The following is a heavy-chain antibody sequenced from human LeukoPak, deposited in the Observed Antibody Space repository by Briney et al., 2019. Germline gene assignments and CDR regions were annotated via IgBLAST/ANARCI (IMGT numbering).Heavy chain of an antibody. CDR1: GFXFSDYY. Sequence: GGSLRLSCAASGFXFSDYYMSWIRRAPGKGLEWVSYISSSSYTNYADSVKGRFTISRDNAKNSLYLQMNSLRAEDTAVYYCARVYDSSGYSPFDYWGQGTLVTVSS. V-gene: IGHV3-11*06. CDR2: ISSSSYT. CDR3: ARVYDSSGYSPFDY. D-gene: IGHD3-22*01. J-gene: IGHJ4*02.